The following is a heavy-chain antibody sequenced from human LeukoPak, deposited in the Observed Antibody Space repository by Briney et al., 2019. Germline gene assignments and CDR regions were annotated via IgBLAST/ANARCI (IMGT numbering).Heavy chain of an antibody. CDR1: GGSISSYY. D-gene: IGHD6-13*01. CDR2: VYYSGSP. J-gene: IGHJ4*02. CDR3: ARYHGSSSWYWYFDY. V-gene: IGHV4-59*01. Sequence: SETLSLTCTVSGGSISSYYWTWIRQPPGKGLEWIGCVYYSGSPNYNPSLKSRVTIPVDTSKNQFSLKLSSVTAADTAVYYCARYHGSSSWYWYFDYWAREPWSPSPQ.